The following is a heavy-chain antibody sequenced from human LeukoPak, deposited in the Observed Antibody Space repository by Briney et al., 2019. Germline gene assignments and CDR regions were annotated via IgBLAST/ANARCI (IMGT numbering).Heavy chain of an antibody. CDR2: ISGSGSTI. Sequence: GGSLRLSCAASGFTFSSFEMNWVRQAPGKGLEWVSYISGSGSTIYYADSVKGRFTISRDNAKDSLYLQMNSLRAGDTAVYYCAREMGGYPFDYWGQGTLVTVSS. V-gene: IGHV3-48*03. D-gene: IGHD5-12*01. J-gene: IGHJ4*02. CDR3: AREMGGYPFDY. CDR1: GFTFSSFE.